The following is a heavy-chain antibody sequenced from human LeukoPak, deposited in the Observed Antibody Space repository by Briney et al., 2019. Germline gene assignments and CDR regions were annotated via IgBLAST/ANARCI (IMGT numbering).Heavy chain of an antibody. CDR3: ARERYNWNDAGSVYYYGMDV. V-gene: IGHV4-30-2*01. CDR2: IYHSGST. J-gene: IGHJ6*02. CDR1: GGSISSGGYY. Sequence: PPETLSLTCTVSGGSISSGGYYWSWIRQPPGKGLEWIGYIYHSGSTYYNPSLKSRVTISVDRSKNQFSLKLSSVTAADTAVYYCARERYNWNDAGSVYYYGMDVWGQGTTVTVSS. D-gene: IGHD1-1*01.